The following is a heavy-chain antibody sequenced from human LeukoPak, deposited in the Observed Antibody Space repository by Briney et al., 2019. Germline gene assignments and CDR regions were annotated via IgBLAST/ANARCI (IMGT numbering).Heavy chain of an antibody. Sequence: ASVKVSCKASGYTFTGYYMHWVRQAPGQGLEWMGWINPNSGGTNYAQKFQGRVTMTRDTSISTAYMELSRLRSDDTAVYYCARAGIAVAGTFDYWGPGTLVTVSS. J-gene: IGHJ4*02. CDR3: ARAGIAVAGTFDY. V-gene: IGHV1-2*02. CDR1: GYTFTGYY. D-gene: IGHD6-19*01. CDR2: INPNSGGT.